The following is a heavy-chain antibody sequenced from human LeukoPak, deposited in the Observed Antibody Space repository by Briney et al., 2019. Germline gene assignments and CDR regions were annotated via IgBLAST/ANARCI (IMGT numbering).Heavy chain of an antibody. J-gene: IGHJ4*02. V-gene: IGHV4-59*08. CDR1: GGSISSYY. D-gene: IGHD6-13*01. Sequence: SETLSLTCTVSGGSISSYYWSWIRQPPGKGLEWIGYIYYAGSTKYNASLKSRVTISVDTSKNQFSLKLSSVTAADTAVYYCARLRPSIGAAGTFDYWGQGTLVTVSS. CDR3: ARLRPSIGAAGTFDY. CDR2: IYYAGST.